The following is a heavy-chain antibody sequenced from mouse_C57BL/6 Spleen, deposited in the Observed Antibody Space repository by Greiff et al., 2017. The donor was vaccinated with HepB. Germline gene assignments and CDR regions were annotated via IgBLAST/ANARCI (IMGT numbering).Heavy chain of an antibody. Sequence: DVKLVESGGGLVKPGGSLKLSCAASGFTFSSYAMSWVRQTPEKRLEWVATISDGGSYTYYPDNVKGRFTISRDNAKNNLYLQMSHLKSEDTAMYYCARDRGNEDFDYWGQGTTLTVSS. J-gene: IGHJ2*01. D-gene: IGHD3-1*01. CDR1: GFTFSSYA. CDR3: ARDRGNEDFDY. CDR2: ISDGGSYT. V-gene: IGHV5-4*01.